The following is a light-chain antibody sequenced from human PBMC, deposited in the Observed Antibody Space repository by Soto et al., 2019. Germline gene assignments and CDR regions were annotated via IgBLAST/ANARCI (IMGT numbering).Light chain of an antibody. J-gene: IGLJ2*01. Sequence: QSALTQHASVSGSPGQSITISCTGTSSDVGSYNLVSWYQQHPGKAPKLMIYEVSKRPSGVSNRFSGSKSGNTASLTISGLQAEDEADYYCCSYAGSSNVVFGGGTKLTVL. CDR1: SSDVGSYNL. V-gene: IGLV2-23*02. CDR2: EVS. CDR3: CSYAGSSNVV.